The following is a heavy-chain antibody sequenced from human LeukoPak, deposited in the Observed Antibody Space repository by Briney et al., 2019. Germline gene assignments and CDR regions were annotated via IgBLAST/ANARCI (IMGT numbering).Heavy chain of an antibody. CDR1: GGSISSGGYS. D-gene: IGHD1-26*01. V-gene: IGHV4-61*08. CDR3: ARAAYSGSYHSDY. J-gene: IGHJ4*02. CDR2: IYYSGST. Sequence: SETLSLTCAVSGGSISSGGYSWSWIRQPPGKGLEWIGYIYYSGSTNYNPSLKSRVTISVDTSKNQFSLKLSSVTAADTAMYYCARAAYSGSYHSDYWGQGTLVTVSS.